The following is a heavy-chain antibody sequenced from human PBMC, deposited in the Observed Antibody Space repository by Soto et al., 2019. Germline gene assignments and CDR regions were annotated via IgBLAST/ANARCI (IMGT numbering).Heavy chain of an antibody. Sequence: QVQLVESGGGVVQPGRSLRLSCAASGFTFSSYGMHWVRQAPGKGLEWVAVIWYDGSNKYYADSVKGRFTISRDNSKNTLDLQMNSLRAEDTAVYYCASALFLVPSDVWGKGTTVTVSS. J-gene: IGHJ6*04. V-gene: IGHV3-33*01. CDR3: ASALFLVPSDV. CDR1: GFTFSSYG. CDR2: IWYDGSNK. D-gene: IGHD3-3*01.